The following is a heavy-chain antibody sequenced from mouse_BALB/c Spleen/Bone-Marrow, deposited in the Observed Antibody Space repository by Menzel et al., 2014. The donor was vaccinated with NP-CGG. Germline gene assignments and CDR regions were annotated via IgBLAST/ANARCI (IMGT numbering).Heavy chain of an antibody. V-gene: IGHV5-12*02. CDR1: GFTFSDYY. CDR3: ARRGWYYAMDY. Sequence: EVKLVESGGGLVQPGGSLKPSCATSGFTFSDYYMYWVRQTPEKRLEWVAYISNGGGSTYYPDTVKGRFTISRDNAKNTLYLQMSRLKSEDTAMYYCARRGWYYAMDYWGQGTSVTVSS. D-gene: IGHD2-3*01. J-gene: IGHJ4*01. CDR2: ISNGGGST.